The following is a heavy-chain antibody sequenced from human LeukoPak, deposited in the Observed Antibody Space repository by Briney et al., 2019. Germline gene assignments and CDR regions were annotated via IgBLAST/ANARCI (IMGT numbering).Heavy chain of an antibody. D-gene: IGHD6-13*01. CDR1: GFTFSSSW. CDR3: AKNIGGSSSWPPAL. Sequence: GGSLRLSCAASGFTFSSSWMTWVRQAPGKGLEWVSAISGSGGSTYYADSVKGRFTISRDNSKNTLYLQMNSLRAEDTAVYYCAKNIGGSSSWPPALWGQGTMVTVLS. J-gene: IGHJ3*01. V-gene: IGHV3-23*01. CDR2: ISGSGGST.